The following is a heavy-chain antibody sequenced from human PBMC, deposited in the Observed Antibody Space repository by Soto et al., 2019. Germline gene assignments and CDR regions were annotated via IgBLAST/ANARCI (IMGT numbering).Heavy chain of an antibody. V-gene: IGHV3-33*01. CDR3: ARAMYYDFWSGYYSKVGHGMDV. D-gene: IGHD3-3*01. CDR2: IWYDGSNK. Sequence: HPGGSLRLSCAASGFTFSSYGMHWVRQAPGKGLEWVAVIWYDGSNKYYADSVKGRFTISRDNSKNTLYLQMNSLRAEDTAVYYCARAMYYDFWSGYYSKVGHGMDVWGQGTTVTVSS. CDR1: GFTFSSYG. J-gene: IGHJ6*02.